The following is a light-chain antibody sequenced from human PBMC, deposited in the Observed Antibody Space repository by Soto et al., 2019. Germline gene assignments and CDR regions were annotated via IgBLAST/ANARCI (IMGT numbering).Light chain of an antibody. CDR2: DVT. V-gene: IGLV2-11*01. CDR3: CSYAGSLLYV. CDR1: SRDVGGYNY. J-gene: IGLJ1*01. Sequence: QSALTQPRSVSGSRGQSVTISCTGTSRDVGGYNYVSWYQQHPGKAPKLMIYDVTKRPSGVPDRFSGSKSGNTASLTISGLQAEDEADYYCCSYAGSLLYVFGTGTKVTVL.